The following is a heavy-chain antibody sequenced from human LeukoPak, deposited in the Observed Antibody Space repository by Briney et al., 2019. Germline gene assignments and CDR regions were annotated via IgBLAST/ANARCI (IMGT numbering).Heavy chain of an antibody. V-gene: IGHV3-48*02. J-gene: IGHJ3*02. Sequence: GGSLRLSCAASGFTFSSYSMNWVRQAPGKGLEWVSYISSSSSTIYYADSVKGRFTISRDNAKNSLYPQMNSLRDEDTAVYYCARARHAFDIWGQGTMVTVSS. CDR2: ISSSSSTI. CDR1: GFTFSSYS. CDR3: ARARHAFDI.